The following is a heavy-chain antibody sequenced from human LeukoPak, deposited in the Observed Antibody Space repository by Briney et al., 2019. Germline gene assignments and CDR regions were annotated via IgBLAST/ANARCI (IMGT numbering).Heavy chain of an antibody. CDR3: AREAAYYDSSGYYSDY. Sequence: GASVKVSCKASGGTFSSYAISWVRQAPGQGLEWMGGIIPIFGTANYAQKFQGRVTITADKSTSTAYMELSSLRSEDTAVYYCAREAAYYDSSGYYSDYWGQGTLVTVSS. CDR1: GGTFSSYA. CDR2: IIPIFGTA. D-gene: IGHD3-22*01. J-gene: IGHJ4*02. V-gene: IGHV1-69*06.